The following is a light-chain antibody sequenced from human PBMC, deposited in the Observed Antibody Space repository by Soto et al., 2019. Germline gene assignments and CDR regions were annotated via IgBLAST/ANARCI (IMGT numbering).Light chain of an antibody. CDR2: EVT. V-gene: IGLV2-14*01. CDR1: SSDVGSYNY. J-gene: IGLJ2*01. CDR3: SSYTNTDTPV. Sequence: QSVLTQPASVSGSPGQSITISCRGTSSDVGSYNYVSWYQQYPGKAPKLIIYEVTKRPSGVSNRFSGSKSGSTASLTISGLQVEDEADYHCSSYTNTDTPVFGGGTKLTVL.